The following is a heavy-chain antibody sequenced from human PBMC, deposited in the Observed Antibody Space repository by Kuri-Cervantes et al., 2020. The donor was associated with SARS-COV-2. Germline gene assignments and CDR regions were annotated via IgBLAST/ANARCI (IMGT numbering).Heavy chain of an antibody. CDR2: IYHSGST. V-gene: IGHV4-38-2*01. CDR1: GYSISSGYY. J-gene: IGHJ4*02. CDR3: AGRHLESIDY. Sequence: ESLKISCAVSGYSISSGYYWGWIRQPPGKGLEWIGSIYHSGSTYYNPSLKSRVTISVDTSKNQFSLKLSSVTAADTAVYYCAGRHLESIDYWGQGTLVTVSS. D-gene: IGHD3-3*01.